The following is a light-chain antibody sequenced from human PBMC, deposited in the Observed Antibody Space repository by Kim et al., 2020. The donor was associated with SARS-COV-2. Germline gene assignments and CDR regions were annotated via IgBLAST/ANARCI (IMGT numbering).Light chain of an antibody. CDR2: DVN. CDR3: CSYAGRYTYV. Sequence: QSALTQPRSVSGSPGQSVIISCTGSSSDIGAYNYISWYQQHAGEVPKLMIFDVNKRPSGVPDRFSGSKSGNTASLTISGLQAEDVADYYCCSYAGRYTYVFGTGTKVTVL. V-gene: IGLV2-11*01. J-gene: IGLJ1*01. CDR1: SSDIGAYNY.